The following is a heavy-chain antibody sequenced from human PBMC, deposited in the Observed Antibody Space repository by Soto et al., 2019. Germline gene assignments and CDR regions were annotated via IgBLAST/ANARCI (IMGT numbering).Heavy chain of an antibody. Sequence: GESLKISCKGSGYSFDSFWIGWVRQMPGKGLEGMGLIYPGDSETRYSPSFQGQVTISADKSTNTAYLQWSSLKASDTAMYYCARPNAYSSSWYNYYGMDVWGQGTTVTVSS. CDR3: ARPNAYSSSWYNYYGMDV. J-gene: IGHJ6*02. D-gene: IGHD6-13*01. CDR2: IYPGDSET. CDR1: GYSFDSFW. V-gene: IGHV5-51*01.